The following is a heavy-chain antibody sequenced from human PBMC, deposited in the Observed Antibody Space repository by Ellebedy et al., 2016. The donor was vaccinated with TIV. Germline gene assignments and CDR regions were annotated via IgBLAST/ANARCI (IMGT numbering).Heavy chain of an antibody. CDR3: AREGDTAMVHGMDV. CDR2: ISSSGSTI. J-gene: IGHJ6*02. CDR1: GFTFSDYY. D-gene: IGHD5-18*01. V-gene: IGHV3-11*01. Sequence: PGGSLRLSCAASGFTFSDYYMSWIRQAPGKGLEWVSYISSSGSTIYYADPVKCRFTISRDNAKNSLYLQMNSLRAEDTAVYYCAREGDTAMVHGMDVWGQGTTVTVSS.